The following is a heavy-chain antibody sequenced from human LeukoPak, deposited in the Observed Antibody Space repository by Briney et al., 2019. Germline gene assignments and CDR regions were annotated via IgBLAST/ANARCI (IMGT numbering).Heavy chain of an antibody. V-gene: IGHV4-4*07. J-gene: IGHJ4*02. D-gene: IGHD1-1*01. CDR3: ARDDGSPFDY. CDR1: GVSISSYY. Sequence: QPSKTLSLTCTVSGVSISSYYMRWIRQPAGKGLEWIGRIYNSGSNNYNPSLKNRVTMSVDTSKNQFSLKLSSLTAADTAVYYWARDDGSPFDYWGQGTLVTVSS. CDR2: IYNSGSN.